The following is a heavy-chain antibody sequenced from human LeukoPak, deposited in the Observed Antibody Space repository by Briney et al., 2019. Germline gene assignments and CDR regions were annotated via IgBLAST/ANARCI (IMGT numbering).Heavy chain of an antibody. V-gene: IGHV3-11*04. CDR1: GFTFSDYY. J-gene: IGHJ4*02. D-gene: IGHD3-3*01. CDR2: ISSSGSTI. Sequence: GGSLRLSCAASGFTFSDYYMSWIRQAPGKGLEWVSYISSSGSTIYYADSVKGRFTISRDNAKNSLYLQMNSLRAEDTAVYYCARVGSLWNTIFGVVITYYFDYWGQGTLVTVSS. CDR3: ARVGSLWNTIFGVVITYYFDY.